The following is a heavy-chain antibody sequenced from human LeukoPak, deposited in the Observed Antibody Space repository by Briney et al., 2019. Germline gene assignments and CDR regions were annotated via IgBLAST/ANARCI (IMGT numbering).Heavy chain of an antibody. V-gene: IGHV4-59*01. CDR1: GGSISSYY. Sequence: PSETLSLTCTVSGGSISSYYWSWIRQPPGKGLEWIGYIYYSGSTNYNPFLKSRVTISVDTSKNQFSLKLSSVTAADTAVYYCARVLSSGGTRYFDYWGQGTLVTVSS. D-gene: IGHD6-19*01. CDR2: IYYSGST. CDR3: ARVLSSGGTRYFDY. J-gene: IGHJ4*02.